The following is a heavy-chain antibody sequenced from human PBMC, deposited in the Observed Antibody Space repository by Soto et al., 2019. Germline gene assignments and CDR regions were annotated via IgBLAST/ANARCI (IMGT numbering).Heavy chain of an antibody. J-gene: IGHJ6*02. Sequence: QVQLVQSGAEVKKPGSSVKVSCKASGGTFSSYVISWVRQAPGQGLEWMGGIIPMFGTANHAQKFQGRVTITADEATSPAYLELSRLRSEDTAVYYCARGDCSVGSCYSYYGMDLWGQGTPVPVSS. V-gene: IGHV1-69*12. CDR3: ARGDCSVGSCYSYYGMDL. D-gene: IGHD2-15*01. CDR1: GGTFSSYV. CDR2: IIPMFGTA.